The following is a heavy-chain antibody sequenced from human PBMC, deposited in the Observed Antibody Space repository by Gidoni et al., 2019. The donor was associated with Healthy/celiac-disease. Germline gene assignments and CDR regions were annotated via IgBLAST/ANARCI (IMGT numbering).Heavy chain of an antibody. CDR1: GPTSSSYV. CDR2: ISYDGSNK. D-gene: IGHD3-22*01. CDR3: ARAYYYDSSGYYYGRDAFDI. J-gene: IGHJ3*02. V-gene: IGHV3-30-3*01. Sequence: QAQLVESGGGVAQPGRSLRLSCAASGPTSSSYVIYWVRQAPGKGLEGVAVISYDGSNKYYADTVKGRFTISRDNSKNTLYLQMNSLRAEDTAVYYCARAYYYDSSGYYYGRDAFDIWGQGTMVTVSS.